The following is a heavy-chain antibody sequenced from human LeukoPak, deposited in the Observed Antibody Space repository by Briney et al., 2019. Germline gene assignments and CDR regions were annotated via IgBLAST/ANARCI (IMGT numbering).Heavy chain of an antibody. CDR3: ARDISSPGPNDAFDI. V-gene: IGHV1-2*02. Sequence: EASVKVSCKASGYTFTGYYMHWVRQAPGQGLEWMGWINPNSGGTNYAQKFQGRVTMTRDTSISTAYMELSRLRSDDTAVYYCARDISSPGPNDAFDIWGQGTMVTVSS. CDR1: GYTFTGYY. J-gene: IGHJ3*02. CDR2: INPNSGGT.